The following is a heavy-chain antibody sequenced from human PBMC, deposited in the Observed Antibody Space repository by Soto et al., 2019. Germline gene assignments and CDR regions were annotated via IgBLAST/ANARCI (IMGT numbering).Heavy chain of an antibody. CDR3: ARDPHEFWTSYWFDP. CDR2: ISAYDGKT. J-gene: IGHJ5*02. V-gene: IGHV1-18*01. D-gene: IGHD3-3*01. Sequence: GASVKVSCKTSGYTFKTYGINWVRQGPGQGLELMGWISAYDGKTTYAEKFQGRVTLTTDTSTSTAYMELRSLRSDDTAIYYCARDPHEFWTSYWFDPWGQGTPVTVSS. CDR1: GYTFKTYG.